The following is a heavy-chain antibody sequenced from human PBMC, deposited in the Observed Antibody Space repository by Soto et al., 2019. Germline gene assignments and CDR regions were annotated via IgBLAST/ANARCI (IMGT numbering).Heavy chain of an antibody. D-gene: IGHD6-19*01. CDR1: GFTFSSYA. CDR2: ISGSGGST. Sequence: EVQLLESGGGLVQPGGSLRLSCAASGFTFSSYAMSWVRQAPGKGLEWVSAISGSGGSTYYADSVKGRFIISRDNSKNTLYLQMNSLRAEDTAVYYCAGGGSGWYQSFDYWGQGTLVTVSS. CDR3: AGGGSGWYQSFDY. J-gene: IGHJ4*02. V-gene: IGHV3-23*01.